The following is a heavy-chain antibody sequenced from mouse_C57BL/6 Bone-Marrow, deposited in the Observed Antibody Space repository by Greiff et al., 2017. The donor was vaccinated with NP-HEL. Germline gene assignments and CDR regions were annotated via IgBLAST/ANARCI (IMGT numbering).Heavy chain of an antibody. V-gene: IGHV2-2*01. CDR3: ARIYYGSTYAMDY. Sequence: QVQLQQSGPGLVQPSQSLSTTCTVSGFSLTSYGVHWVRQSPGKGLEWLGVIWSGGSTDYNAAFISRLSISKDNSKSQVFFKMNSLQADDTAIYYCARIYYGSTYAMDYWGQGTSVTVSS. CDR1: GFSLTSYG. D-gene: IGHD1-1*01. J-gene: IGHJ4*01. CDR2: IWSGGST.